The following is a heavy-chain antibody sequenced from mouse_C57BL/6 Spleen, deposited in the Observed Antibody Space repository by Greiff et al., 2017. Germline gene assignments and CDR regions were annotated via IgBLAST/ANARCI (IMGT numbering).Heavy chain of an antibody. CDR3: ATYYSNSGNYFDY. V-gene: IGHV1-52*01. Sequence: QVQLQQPGAELVRPGSSVKLSCKASGYTFTSYWMHWVKQRPIQGLEWIGNIDPSDSETHYNQKFKDKATLTVDKSSSTAYMQLSSLTSEDSAVYYCATYYSNSGNYFDYWGQGTTLTVSS. CDR2: IDPSDSET. CDR1: GYTFTSYW. D-gene: IGHD2-5*01. J-gene: IGHJ2*01.